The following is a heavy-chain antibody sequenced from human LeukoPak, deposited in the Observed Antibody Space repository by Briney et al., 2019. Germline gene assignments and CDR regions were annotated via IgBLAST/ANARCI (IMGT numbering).Heavy chain of an antibody. V-gene: IGHV4-59*01. D-gene: IGHD3-10*01. CDR1: SGSITNYY. CDR3: ARGALLWFGDRMEYYFDY. Sequence: SETLSLTCTVSSGSITNYYWSWIRQPPGKGLEWIGFIYYSGNTNYNPSLKSRVTISVDTSKNQFSLKLSSMTAADTAVYYCARGALLWFGDRMEYYFDYWGQGTLLTVSS. CDR2: IYYSGNT. J-gene: IGHJ4*02.